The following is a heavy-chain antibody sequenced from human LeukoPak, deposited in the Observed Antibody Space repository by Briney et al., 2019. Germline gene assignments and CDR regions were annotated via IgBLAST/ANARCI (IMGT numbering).Heavy chain of an antibody. CDR3: ARWGYFDSSGYFVVDY. CDR1: GGSISRYY. V-gene: IGHV4-59*01. J-gene: IGHJ4*02. CDR2: IHYSGST. D-gene: IGHD3-22*01. Sequence: SEALSLTCTVSGGSISRYYWNWIRQPLGERLEWIGWIHYSGSTAYNPSLESRVTMSVDTSKNHISLKMTSVTAADTATYYCARWGYFDSSGYFVVDYWGQGALVTVSS.